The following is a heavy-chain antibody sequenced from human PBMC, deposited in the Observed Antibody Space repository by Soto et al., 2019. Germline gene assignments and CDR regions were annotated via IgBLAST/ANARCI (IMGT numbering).Heavy chain of an antibody. D-gene: IGHD5-12*01. CDR2: ISSSGSTI. Sequence: LRLSCAASGFTFSSYEMNWVRQAPGKGLEWVSYISSSGSTIYYADSVKGRFTISRDNAKNSLYLQMNSLRAEDTAVYYCASLVEMATINYYYYGMDVWGQGTTVTVSS. J-gene: IGHJ6*02. CDR1: GFTFSSYE. V-gene: IGHV3-48*03. CDR3: ASLVEMATINYYYYGMDV.